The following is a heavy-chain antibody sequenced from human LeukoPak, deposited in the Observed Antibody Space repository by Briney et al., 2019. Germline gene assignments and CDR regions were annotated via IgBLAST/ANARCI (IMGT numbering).Heavy chain of an antibody. J-gene: IGHJ4*02. CDR2: INTHNGGT. CDR1: GYTFTDFY. V-gene: IGHV1-2*06. Sequence: ASVKVSCKPSGYTFTDFYIHWVRQAPGHGLEYMGRINTHNGGTVYALQFQGRLSMTRDTSISTAYMELQSLRSEDTAVYYCARDHDYEGLKGNYWGRGTMVTVSS. CDR3: ARDHDYEGLKGNY. D-gene: IGHD3-16*01.